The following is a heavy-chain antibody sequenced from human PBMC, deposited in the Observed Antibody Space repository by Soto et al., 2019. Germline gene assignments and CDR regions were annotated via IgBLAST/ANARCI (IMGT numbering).Heavy chain of an antibody. CDR3: AREPELHRFDS. CDR1: GDSMKDYY. CDR2: IYTSGLT. D-gene: IGHD1-26*01. J-gene: IGHJ4*02. V-gene: IGHV4-4*07. Sequence: QVQLQESGPRLAKPSDTLSLIFNVSGDSMKDYYWTWIRQPAGKGLEWIGHIYTSGLTHYNPSLRSRVTMALDMSKSQIFLKLNSVTAADSAVYFCAREPELHRFDSWGKGILVTVSS.